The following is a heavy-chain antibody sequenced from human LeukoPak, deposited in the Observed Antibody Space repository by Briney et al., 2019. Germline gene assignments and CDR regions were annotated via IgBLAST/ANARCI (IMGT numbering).Heavy chain of an antibody. J-gene: IGHJ6*04. V-gene: IGHV3-30*04. CDR2: ISYDGSNK. CDR3: ASAYCGGDCYYYGMDV. D-gene: IGHD2-21*01. CDR1: GFTFSSYA. Sequence: PGRSLRLSCAASGFTFSSYAMHWVRQAPGKGLEWVAVISYDGSNKYYADSVKGRFTISRDNSKNTLYLQMNSLRAEDTAVHYCASAYCGGDCYYYGMDVWGKGTTVTVSS.